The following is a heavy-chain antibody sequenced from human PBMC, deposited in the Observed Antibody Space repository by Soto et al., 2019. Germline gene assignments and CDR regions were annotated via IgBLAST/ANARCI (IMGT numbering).Heavy chain of an antibody. J-gene: IGHJ4*02. CDR2: ISGSGGST. V-gene: IGHV3-23*01. CDR1: GFTFSSYA. CDR3: AKDLGMVRYFDY. D-gene: IGHD3-10*01. Sequence: GGSLRLSCAASGFTFSSYAMSWVRQAPGKGLEWVSAISGSGGSTYYANSVKGRFTITRDNSKNTLYLQMNSLRAEDTAVYYCAKDLGMVRYFDYWGQGTLVTVSS.